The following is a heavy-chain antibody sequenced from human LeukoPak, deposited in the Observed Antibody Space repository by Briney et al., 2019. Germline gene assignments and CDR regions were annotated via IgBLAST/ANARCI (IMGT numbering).Heavy chain of an antibody. V-gene: IGHV4-30-2*01. J-gene: IGHJ4*02. Sequence: SETLSLTCAVSGGSISSGDYSWSWIRQPPGKGLEWIGYLYHGGNTYYNPSLKSRVTISVDRSNNQFSLRLTSVTAADTAVYYCARAPGYYGAGIPYFDYWGQGTLVTVSS. D-gene: IGHD3-10*01. CDR1: GGSISSGDYS. CDR2: LYHGGNT. CDR3: ARAPGYYGAGIPYFDY.